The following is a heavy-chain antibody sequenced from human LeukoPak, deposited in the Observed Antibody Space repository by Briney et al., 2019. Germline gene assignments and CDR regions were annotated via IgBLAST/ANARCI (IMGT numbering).Heavy chain of an antibody. J-gene: IGHJ4*02. V-gene: IGHV3-15*04. CDR1: GFTFSYDW. Sequence: GGSLRLSRAASGFTFSYDWMSWVRQAPGKGLEWVGRIASAAHGGTTDYAAPVKGRFTISRDDSKDTLYLQMNSLKTEDTAVYFCSEGLDYWGQGTLVTVSS. CDR3: SEGLDY. CDR2: IASAAHGGTT.